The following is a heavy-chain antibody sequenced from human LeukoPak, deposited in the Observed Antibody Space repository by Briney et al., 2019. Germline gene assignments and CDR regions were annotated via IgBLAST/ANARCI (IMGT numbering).Heavy chain of an antibody. Sequence: GGSLRLSCAASGFTFSSYWMTWVRQAPGKGLEWVANLRPDGSDKYYVNSVRGRFTISRDNAKNLLYLQMNSLRAEDTAVYYCARAGSSWDFDYWGQGTLVTVSS. CDR2: LRPDGSDK. D-gene: IGHD6-13*01. CDR1: GFTFSSYW. V-gene: IGHV3-7*01. J-gene: IGHJ4*02. CDR3: ARAGSSWDFDY.